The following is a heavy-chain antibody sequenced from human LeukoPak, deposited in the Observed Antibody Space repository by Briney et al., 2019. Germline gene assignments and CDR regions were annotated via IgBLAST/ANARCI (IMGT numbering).Heavy chain of an antibody. CDR3: ARAVLRFAWDI. D-gene: IGHD3-3*01. CDR1: GFAVSSTY. Sequence: GGSLRLSCAASGFAVSSTYMSWVRQAPGKGLEWVSVIYSGGSTYYADSVKGRFTISRDNSKNTLYLQMNSLRAEDTAVYYCARAVLRFAWDIWGQGTMVTVSS. CDR2: IYSGGST. V-gene: IGHV3-53*01. J-gene: IGHJ3*02.